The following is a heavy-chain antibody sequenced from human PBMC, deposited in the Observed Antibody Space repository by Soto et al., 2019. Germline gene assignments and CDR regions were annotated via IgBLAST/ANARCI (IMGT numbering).Heavy chain of an antibody. Sequence: SETLSLTCTVSGGSISSGDYYWSWIRQPPGKGLEWIGYIYYSGSTYCDPSLKSRVTISVDTSKNQFSLKLSSVTAADTAVYYCASSRIDWKTDTAMAPIDYWGQGTLVTVSS. V-gene: IGHV4-30-4*01. D-gene: IGHD5-18*01. CDR1: GGSISSGDYY. CDR3: ASSRIDWKTDTAMAPIDY. CDR2: IYYSGST. J-gene: IGHJ4*02.